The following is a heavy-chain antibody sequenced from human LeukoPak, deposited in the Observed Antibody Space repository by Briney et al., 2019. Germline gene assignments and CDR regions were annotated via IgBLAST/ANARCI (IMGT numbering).Heavy chain of an antibody. CDR3: ASAFLGTHTLY. CDR1: GGTFISYA. CDR2: IIPIFGTA. Sequence: SVKLSCKASGGTFISYAISWVRQAPGQGLEWMGRIIPIFGTANYAQKFLGRVTITTDESTSTAYMELSSLRSEDTAVYYCASAFLGTHTLYWGQGTLVTVSS. J-gene: IGHJ4*02. D-gene: IGHD3-3*01. V-gene: IGHV1-69*05.